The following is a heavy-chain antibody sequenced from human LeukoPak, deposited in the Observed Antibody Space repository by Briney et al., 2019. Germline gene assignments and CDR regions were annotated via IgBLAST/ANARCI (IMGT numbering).Heavy chain of an antibody. D-gene: IGHD3-22*01. CDR2: IYHSGST. CDR3: ARDKYYYDSSGYFKYNWFDP. J-gene: IGHJ5*02. Sequence: ASETLSLTCTVSGGSISSSSYYWGWIRQPPGKGLEWIGEIYHSGSTNYNPSLKSRVTISVDTSKNQFSLKLSSVTAADTAVYYCARDKYYYDSSGYFKYNWFDPWGQGTLVTVSS. CDR1: GGSISSSSYY. V-gene: IGHV4-39*07.